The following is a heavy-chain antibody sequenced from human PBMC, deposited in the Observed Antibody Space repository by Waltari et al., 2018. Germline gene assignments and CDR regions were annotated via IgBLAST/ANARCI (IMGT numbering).Heavy chain of an antibody. CDR2: IYYSGST. D-gene: IGHD3-10*01. CDR1: GGSISSSSYY. CDR3: ARLLWFGELSFDY. J-gene: IGHJ4*02. Sequence: QLQLQESGPGLVTPSETLSLTRTVSGGSISSSSYYWGWIRQPPGKGLEWIGSIYYSGSTYYNPSLKSRVTISVDTSKNQFSLKLSSVTAADTAVYYCARLLWFGELSFDYWGQGTLVTVSS. V-gene: IGHV4-39*01.